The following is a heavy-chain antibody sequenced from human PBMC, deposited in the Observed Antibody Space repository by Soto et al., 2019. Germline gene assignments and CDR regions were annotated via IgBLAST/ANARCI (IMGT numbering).Heavy chain of an antibody. J-gene: IGHJ4*02. CDR1: GGSISSGGYY. CDR3: ARNLPDGDPTADY. Sequence: QVQLQESGPGLVKPSQTLSLTCTVSGGSISSGGYYWSWIRQHPGKGLEWIGYLYDNGSTYYNPSLKSRVTISVDTSKNQYSLKLCSVTAADTAVYYCARNLPDGDPTADYWGQGTLVTVSS. CDR2: LYDNGST. D-gene: IGHD4-17*01. V-gene: IGHV4-31*03.